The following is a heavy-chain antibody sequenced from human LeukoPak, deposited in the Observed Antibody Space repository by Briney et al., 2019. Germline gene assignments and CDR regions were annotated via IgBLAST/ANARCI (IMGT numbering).Heavy chain of an antibody. D-gene: IGHD5-12*01. Sequence: GESLKISCKGSGYSFTNYGIAWVRQMPGKGLEWMGIIYPGDSETRYGPSFRGQVTISADKSISTAYLQWSSLGASDTAMYYCGRQSDGYSPIDYWGQGTLVAVSS. CDR1: GYSFTNYG. J-gene: IGHJ4*02. CDR2: IYPGDSET. CDR3: GRQSDGYSPIDY. V-gene: IGHV5-51*01.